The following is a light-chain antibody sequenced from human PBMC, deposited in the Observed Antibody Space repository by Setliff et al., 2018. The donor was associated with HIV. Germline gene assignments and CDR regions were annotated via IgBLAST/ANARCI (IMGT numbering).Light chain of an antibody. V-gene: IGLV2-14*03. Sequence: QSALAQPASVSGSPGQSITISCTGTSSDVGGYNYVSWYRQHPGKAPKLMIYDVSNRPSGVSNRFSGSKSGNTASLTISELQAEDEADYYCSSYTSSTTLPYVFGTGTKVTVL. CDR3: SSYTSSTTLPYV. J-gene: IGLJ1*01. CDR1: SSDVGGYNY. CDR2: DVS.